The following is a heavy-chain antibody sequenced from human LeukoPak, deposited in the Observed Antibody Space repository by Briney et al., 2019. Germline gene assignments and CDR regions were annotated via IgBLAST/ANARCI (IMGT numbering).Heavy chain of an antibody. J-gene: IGHJ4*02. CDR2: IYYGGST. D-gene: IGHD2-15*01. V-gene: IGHV4-59*01. Sequence: SETLSLTCTVSGGSISSYYWSWIRQPPGKGLEWIGYIYYGGSTNYNPSLKSRVTISVDTSKNQFSLKLSSVTAVDTAVYYCARGDYGSLLGAFDYWGQGTLVTVSS. CDR3: ARGDYGSLLGAFDY. CDR1: GGSISSYY.